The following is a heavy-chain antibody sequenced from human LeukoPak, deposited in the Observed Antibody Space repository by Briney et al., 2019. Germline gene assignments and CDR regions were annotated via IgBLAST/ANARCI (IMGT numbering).Heavy chain of an antibody. V-gene: IGHV4-39*01. CDR2: IYYSGST. CDR1: GGSISSSSYY. D-gene: IGHD6-13*01. CDR3: ARHIARIAAAGSDAFAI. Sequence: SETLSLTCTVSGGSISSSSYYWGWIRQPPGKGLEWIGSIYYSGSTNYNPSLKSRVTISVDTSKNQFSLKLSSVTAADTAVYYCARHIARIAAAGSDAFAIWGQGTMVTVSS. J-gene: IGHJ3*02.